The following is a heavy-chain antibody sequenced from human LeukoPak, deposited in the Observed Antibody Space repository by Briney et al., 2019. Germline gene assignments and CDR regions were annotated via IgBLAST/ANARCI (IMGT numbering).Heavy chain of an antibody. CDR2: ISYDGSNK. D-gene: IGHD6-19*01. CDR3: ATPSYSSGWYGLYYGMDV. V-gene: IGHV3-30-3*01. CDR1: GFTFNDYA. J-gene: IGHJ6*02. Sequence: GGSLRLSCAASGFTFNDYAMHWVRQAPGKGLEWAAIISYDGSNKYYADSVKGRFTISRDNSKNTLYMQMNSLRAEDTAVYYCATPSYSSGWYGLYYGMDVWGQGTTVTVSS.